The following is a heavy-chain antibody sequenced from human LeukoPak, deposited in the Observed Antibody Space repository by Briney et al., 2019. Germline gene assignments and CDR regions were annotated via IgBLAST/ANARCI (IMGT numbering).Heavy chain of an antibody. V-gene: IGHV1-69*05. CDR1: GGTFSSYA. CDR2: IIPIFGTA. J-gene: IGHJ5*02. CDR3: ARVTRLDDFWSGQGWFDP. D-gene: IGHD3-3*01. Sequence: ASVKVSCKASGGTFSSYAISWVRQAPGQGLEWMGGIIPIFGTANYAQKFQGRVTITTDESTSTAYMELSSLRSEDTAVYYCARVTRLDDFWSGQGWFDPWGQGTLVTVSS.